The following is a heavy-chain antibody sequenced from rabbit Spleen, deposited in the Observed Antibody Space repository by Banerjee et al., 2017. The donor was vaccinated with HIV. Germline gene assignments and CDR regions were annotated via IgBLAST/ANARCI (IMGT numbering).Heavy chain of an antibody. CDR2: IAGSSSGFT. CDR1: GFDFSRYG. CDR3: ARDTSSSFSSYGMDL. J-gene: IGHJ6*01. Sequence: QEQLKETGGGLVQPGGSLTLSCKASGFDFSRYGVSWVRQAPGKGLEWIACIAGSSSGFTYSATWAKGRFTCSKTSSTTVTLQMTSLTVADTATYFCARDTSSSFSSYGMDLWGPGTLVTVS. V-gene: IGHV1S45*01. D-gene: IGHD1-1*01.